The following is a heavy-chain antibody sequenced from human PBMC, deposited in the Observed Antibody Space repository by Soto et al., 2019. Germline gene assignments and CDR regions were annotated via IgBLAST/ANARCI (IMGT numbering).Heavy chain of an antibody. V-gene: IGHV3-15*07. Sequence: GGSLRLSCAASGFTFSNAWMNWVRQAPGKGLEWVGRIKSKTDGGTTDYAAPVKGRFTISRDDSKNTLYLQMNSLKTEDTAVYYCTTGGYCSGGSCYSPYYYYGMDVWGQGTTVTVSS. CDR1: GFTFSNAW. J-gene: IGHJ6*02. D-gene: IGHD2-15*01. CDR3: TTGGYCSGGSCYSPYYYYGMDV. CDR2: IKSKTDGGTT.